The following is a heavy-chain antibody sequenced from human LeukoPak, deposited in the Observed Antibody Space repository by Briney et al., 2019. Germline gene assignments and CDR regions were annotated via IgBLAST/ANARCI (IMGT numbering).Heavy chain of an antibody. J-gene: IGHJ4*02. CDR3: ARGSGIVANYFDY. D-gene: IGHD3-16*02. V-gene: IGHV4-61*05. Sequence: SETLSLTCTVSRGSISSSNYYWGWIRQPPGKGLEWIGYIYYSGSTNYNPSLKSRVTISVDTSKNQFSLKLSSVTAADSAVYYCARGSGIVANYFDYWGQGTLVTVSS. CDR1: RGSISSSNYY. CDR2: IYYSGST.